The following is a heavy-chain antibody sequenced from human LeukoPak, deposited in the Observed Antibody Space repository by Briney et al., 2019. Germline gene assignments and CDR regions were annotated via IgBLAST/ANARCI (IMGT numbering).Heavy chain of an antibody. D-gene: IGHD6-13*01. CDR1: GFTFSSYS. CDR3: AKGGEVSSWYKRLKLYFDS. CDR2: IRSSSSYI. J-gene: IGHJ4*02. Sequence: GGSLRLSCAASGFTFSSYSMNWVRQAPGKGLEWVSSIRSSSSYIYYADSVKGRFTISRDNAKNSLYLQMNSLRAEDTAVYYCAKGGEVSSWYKRLKLYFDSWGRGTLVTVSS. V-gene: IGHV3-21*01.